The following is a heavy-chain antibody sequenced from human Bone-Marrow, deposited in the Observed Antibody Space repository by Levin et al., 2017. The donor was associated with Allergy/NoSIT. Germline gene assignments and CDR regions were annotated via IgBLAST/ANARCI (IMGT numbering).Heavy chain of an antibody. D-gene: IGHD5-18*01. CDR1: GGSIRSGGYY. J-gene: IGHJ4*02. V-gene: IGHV4-31*03. CDR3: ARIPDTTSEFDY. CDR2: IYDSGST. Sequence: SCTVSGGSIRSGGYYWSWTRQHPGKGLEWIGYIYDSGSTSYNPSPESRVAISVDTSKNQFYLKLTSLTAADTAVYYCARIPDTTSEFDYWGQGTLVTVSS.